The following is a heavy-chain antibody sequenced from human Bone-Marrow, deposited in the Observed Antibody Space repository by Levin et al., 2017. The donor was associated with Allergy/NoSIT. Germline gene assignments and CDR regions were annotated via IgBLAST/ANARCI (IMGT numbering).Heavy chain of an antibody. J-gene: IGHJ6*03. D-gene: IGHD5-12*01. V-gene: IGHV4-39*01. CDR1: GGSIRNSDYL. CDR3: ARRGGSSGYLGWGPKPSYSYYMDV. CDR2: ISYTGSA. Sequence: MSSETLSLTCTVSGGSIRNSDYLWGWVRQPPGKGLEWIGSISYTGSAYYNPSLESRLSMSVDTPGNQFSLTLTSVTAADTAVYYCARRGGSSGYLGWGPKPSYSYYMDVWGKGTTVTVSS.